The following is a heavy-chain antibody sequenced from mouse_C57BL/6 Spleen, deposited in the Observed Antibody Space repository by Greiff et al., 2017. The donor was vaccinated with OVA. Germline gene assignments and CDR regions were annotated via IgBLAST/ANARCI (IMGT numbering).Heavy chain of an antibody. J-gene: IGHJ3*01. CDR1: GYSLPSGYY. V-gene: IGHV3-6*01. D-gene: IGHD2-1*01. CDR2: ISYDGSN. CDR3: ARGGGNSFAY. Sequence: EVKLQESGPGLVKPSQSLSLTCSVSGYSLPSGYYWNWIRPFQGNKLEWLGYISYDGSNNSNPSLKNRISITRDTSKNQFFLKLNSVTTEDTATYDWARGGGNSFAYWGQGTLVTVSA.